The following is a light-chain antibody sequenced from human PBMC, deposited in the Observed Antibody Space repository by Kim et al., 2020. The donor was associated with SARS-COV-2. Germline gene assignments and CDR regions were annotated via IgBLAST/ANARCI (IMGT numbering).Light chain of an antibody. Sequence: EIVLTQSPGTLSLSPGERATLSCRASQSVSSSYLAWYQQKPGQAPRLLIYGASSRATGIPDRFSGSGSGKDFTLTISRLEPEDFAVYYWQQYGSSPLTFGGGTKVDIK. CDR2: GAS. V-gene: IGKV3-20*01. J-gene: IGKJ4*01. CDR3: QQYGSSPLT. CDR1: QSVSSSY.